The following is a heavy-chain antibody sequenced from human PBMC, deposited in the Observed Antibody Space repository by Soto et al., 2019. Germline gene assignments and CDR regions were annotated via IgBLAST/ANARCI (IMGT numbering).Heavy chain of an antibody. CDR3: ARAGPSSWYRIAVADDSSPFDY. CDR1: GFTFSSYA. J-gene: IGHJ4*02. D-gene: IGHD6-19*01. Sequence: GGSLRLSCAASGFTFSSYAMHWVRQAPGKGLEWVAVISYDGSNKYYADSVKGRFTISRDNSKNTLYLQMNSLRAEDTAVYYCARAGPSSWYRIAVADDSSPFDYWGQGTLVTVSS. CDR2: ISYDGSNK. V-gene: IGHV3-30-3*01.